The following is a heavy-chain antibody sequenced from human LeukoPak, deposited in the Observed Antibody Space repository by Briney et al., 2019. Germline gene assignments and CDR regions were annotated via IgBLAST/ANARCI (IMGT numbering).Heavy chain of an antibody. CDR3: ARDPFYGDADFDS. D-gene: IGHD4-17*01. Sequence: GGSLRLSCAASGFTFSSYAMSWVRQAPGKGLEWVSAISGSGSSTYYADSVKGRFTISRDNSKNTLYLQMNSLRAEDTAVYYCARDPFYGDADFDSWGQGTLVTVSS. CDR1: GFTFSSYA. CDR2: ISGSGSST. V-gene: IGHV3-23*01. J-gene: IGHJ4*02.